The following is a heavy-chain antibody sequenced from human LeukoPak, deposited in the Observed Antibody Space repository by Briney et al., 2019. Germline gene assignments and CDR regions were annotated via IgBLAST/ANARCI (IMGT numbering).Heavy chain of an antibody. CDR3: ALGPTDDY. Sequence: PGGSLRLSCAASGFTFNNAWMSWVRQAPGKGLEWVSYISSSSSTIYYADSVKGRFTISRDNAKNSLYLQMNSLRAEDTAVYYCALGPTDDYWGQGTLVTVSS. J-gene: IGHJ4*02. CDR1: GFTFNNAW. V-gene: IGHV3-48*01. D-gene: IGHD4-11*01. CDR2: ISSSSSTI.